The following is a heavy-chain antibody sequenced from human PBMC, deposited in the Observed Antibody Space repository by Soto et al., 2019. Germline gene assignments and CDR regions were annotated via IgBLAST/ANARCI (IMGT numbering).Heavy chain of an antibody. CDR1: GFTFSSYE. CDR3: ARGSKDSYPGSRIFDF. CDR2: ILGSGGTI. V-gene: IGHV3-48*03. J-gene: IGHJ4*02. Sequence: GGSLRLSCAASGFTFSSYEMNWVRQASGKGLEWVSYILGSGGTIYYADSVKGRFTVSRDNAKNSLYLQMNSLRADDTAVYFCARGSKDSYPGSRIFDFWGRGTLVTVSS. D-gene: IGHD3-10*01.